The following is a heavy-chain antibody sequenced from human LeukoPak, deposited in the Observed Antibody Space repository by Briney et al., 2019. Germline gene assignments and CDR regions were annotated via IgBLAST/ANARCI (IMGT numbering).Heavy chain of an antibody. CDR1: GGSFSGYY. D-gene: IGHD3-16*01. V-gene: IGHV4-59*01. CDR2: IYYSGST. CDR3: ARGLYLYYYYYYMDV. Sequence: SETLSLTCAVYGGSFSGYYWSWIRQPPEKGLEWIGYIYYSGSTNYNPSLKSRVTISVDTSKNQFSLKLSSVTAADTAVYYCARGLYLYYYYYYMDVWGKGTTVTISS. J-gene: IGHJ6*03.